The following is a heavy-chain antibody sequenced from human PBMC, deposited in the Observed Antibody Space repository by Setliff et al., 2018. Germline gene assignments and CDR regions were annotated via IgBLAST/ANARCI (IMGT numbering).Heavy chain of an antibody. CDR1: GGPISSGDYY. D-gene: IGHD2-8*02. CDR3: TVYNTGSSKDHY. J-gene: IGHJ4*02. CDR2: IYYSGST. V-gene: IGHV4-30-4*08. Sequence: SETLSLTCTVSGGPISSGDYYWSWIRQPPGKGLEWIGYIYYSGSTYYNPSLKSRVTMSVDTSKNQFSLKLSSVTAADTALYYCTVYNTGSSKDHYWGQGTPVTVSS.